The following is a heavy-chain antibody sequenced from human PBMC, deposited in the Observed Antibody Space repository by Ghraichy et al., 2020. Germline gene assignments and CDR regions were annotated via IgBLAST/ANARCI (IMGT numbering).Heavy chain of an antibody. D-gene: IGHD2-21*02. J-gene: IGHJ4*02. V-gene: IGHV3-48*02. CDR2: ISRSSGTT. Sequence: GGSLRLSCAASGFTFSSYSMNWVRQAPGKGLEWVSYISRSSGTTYYADSVKGRFTISRDNAKNSLYLQMNSLRDEDTAVYYCARVAYCGGDCYRNYDEPNDYWGQGTLVTVSS. CDR3: ARVAYCGGDCYRNYDEPNDY. CDR1: GFTFSSYS.